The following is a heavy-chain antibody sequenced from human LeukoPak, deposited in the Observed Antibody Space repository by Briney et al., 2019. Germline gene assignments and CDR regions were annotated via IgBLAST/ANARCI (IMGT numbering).Heavy chain of an antibody. J-gene: IGHJ6*03. CDR1: GDSIGSSSYY. CDR3: ATLTYYYSYLAV. Sequence: SETLSLTCTLSGDSIGSSSYYWGWIRQAPGKGLEWIGSMDYSGSGSYSPSLKSRVTISLDTSNNRFSLKLNSVTAADTAVYYCATLTYYYSYLAVWGKGTTVTVSS. V-gene: IGHV4-39*01. CDR2: MDYSGSG.